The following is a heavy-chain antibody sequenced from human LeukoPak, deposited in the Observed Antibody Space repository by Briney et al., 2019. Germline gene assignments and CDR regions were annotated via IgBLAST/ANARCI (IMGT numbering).Heavy chain of an antibody. CDR3: AKRYSSGWYGVYFDY. Sequence: GGSLRLSCAASGFAFSSYAMSWVRQAPGKGLEWVSAISGSGGSTYYADSVKGRFTISRDNSKNTLYLQMNSLRAEDTAVYYCAKRYSSGWYGVYFDYWGQGTLVTVSS. CDR2: ISGSGGST. J-gene: IGHJ4*02. V-gene: IGHV3-23*01. CDR1: GFAFSSYA. D-gene: IGHD6-19*01.